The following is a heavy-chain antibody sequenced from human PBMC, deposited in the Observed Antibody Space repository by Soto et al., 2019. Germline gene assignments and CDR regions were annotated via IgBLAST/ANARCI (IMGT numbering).Heavy chain of an antibody. V-gene: IGHV3-74*01. D-gene: IGHD3-3*01. CDR3: ARDSSPYYDFWSGFYTYFDY. J-gene: IGHJ4*02. CDR2: ISSDGSST. CDR1: GFTFRSHW. Sequence: PGGSLRLSCAVSGFTFRSHWMHWVRQAPGKGLVWVSRISSDGSSTSYADSVKGRFTISRDNAKKTLYLQMNSLRVDDTGVYYCARDSSPYYDFWSGFYTYFDYWGQGALVTVSS.